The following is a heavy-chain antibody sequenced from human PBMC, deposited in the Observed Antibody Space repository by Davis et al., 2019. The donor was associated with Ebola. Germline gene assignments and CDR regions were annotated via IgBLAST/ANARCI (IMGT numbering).Heavy chain of an antibody. CDR3: ARENSSGPDAFDI. D-gene: IGHD3-22*01. Sequence: PSETLSLTCTVSGCSISRYYWSWIRQPAGKGLEWIGRIYTSGSTNYNPSLKSRVTMSVDTSKNQFSLKLSSVTAADTAVYYCARENSSGPDAFDIWGQGTMVTVSS. J-gene: IGHJ3*02. V-gene: IGHV4-4*07. CDR2: IYTSGST. CDR1: GCSISRYY.